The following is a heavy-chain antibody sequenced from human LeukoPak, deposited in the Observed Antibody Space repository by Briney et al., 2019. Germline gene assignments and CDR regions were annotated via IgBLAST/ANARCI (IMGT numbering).Heavy chain of an antibody. Sequence: GGSLRLSCAASGFTFSSFEMNWVRQAPGKGLEWVSYINSRGSIIFYADSVKGRFTISRDNAKNSLYLQMDSLRAEDTAVYYCAKDSIAGEAYWGQGTLVTVSS. CDR1: GFTFSSFE. CDR3: AKDSIAGEAY. CDR2: INSRGSII. D-gene: IGHD2-21*01. J-gene: IGHJ4*02. V-gene: IGHV3-48*03.